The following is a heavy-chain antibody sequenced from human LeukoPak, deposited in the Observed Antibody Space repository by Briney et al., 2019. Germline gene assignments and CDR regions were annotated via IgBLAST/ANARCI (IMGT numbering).Heavy chain of an antibody. CDR2: IGGSGVT. J-gene: IGHJ4*02. CDR3: AKARGHPWPSYYFNY. D-gene: IGHD5-12*01. CDR1: GFTFGTYA. V-gene: IGHV3-23*01. Sequence: GGSLRLSCAASGFTFGTYAMNWVRQAPGKGLEWVSGIGGSGVTYYADSVKGRFTMPRDNSQNTLFLQMNSLRAEDTAVYYCAKARGHPWPSYYFNYWGQGTLVTVSS.